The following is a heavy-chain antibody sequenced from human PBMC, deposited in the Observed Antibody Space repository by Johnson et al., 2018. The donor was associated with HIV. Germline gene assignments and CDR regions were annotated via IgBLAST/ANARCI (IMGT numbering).Heavy chain of an antibody. D-gene: IGHD3-16*01. CDR2: ISSSGSTI. Sequence: QVQLVESGGGLVKPGGSLRLSCAASGFTFSDYYMSWIRQAPGKGLEWVSYISSSGSTIYYADSVKRQCTISRDNSKNALYLQMNSLRSEDTAVYYCAKPPSMGADAFDIWGQGTMVTVSS. J-gene: IGHJ3*02. CDR3: AKPPSMGADAFDI. V-gene: IGHV3-11*04. CDR1: GFTFSDYY.